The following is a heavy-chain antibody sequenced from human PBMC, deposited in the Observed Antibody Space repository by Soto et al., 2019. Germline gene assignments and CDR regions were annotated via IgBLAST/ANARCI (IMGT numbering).Heavy chain of an antibody. D-gene: IGHD6-6*01. CDR3: AAPPRY. CDR2: IYNSGNT. CDR1: GGSISSYD. V-gene: IGHV4-59*01. J-gene: IGHJ4*02. Sequence: PSEPLSLTYTVSGGSISSYDGNWIRQPPGKGLEWIGYIYNSGNTNYNPSLRSRVIISIDTSKNQFSLKLTSVTAADTAVYYCAAPPRYWGQGTLVTVSS.